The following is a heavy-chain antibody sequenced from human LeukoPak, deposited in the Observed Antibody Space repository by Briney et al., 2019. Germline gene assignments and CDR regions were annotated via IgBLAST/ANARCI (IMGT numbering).Heavy chain of an antibody. CDR1: GFTFSSYS. Sequence: GGSLRLSCAASGFTFSSYSMNWVRQAPGKGLEWVSSISSSSYIYYADSVKGRFTISRDNAKNSLYLQMNSLRAEDTAVYYCARAGYYDSSGYPAWDYWGQGTLVTVSS. CDR3: ARAGYYDSSGYPAWDY. V-gene: IGHV3-21*01. D-gene: IGHD3-22*01. J-gene: IGHJ4*02. CDR2: ISSSSYI.